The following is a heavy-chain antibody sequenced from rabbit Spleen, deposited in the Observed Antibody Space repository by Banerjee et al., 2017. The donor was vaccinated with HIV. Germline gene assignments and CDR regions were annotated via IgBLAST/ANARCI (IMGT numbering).Heavy chain of an antibody. CDR3: ARDLVAVIGWNFNL. CDR1: GFSFSDSYY. D-gene: IGHD1-1*01. V-gene: IGHV1S40*01. J-gene: IGHJ4*01. CDR2: INTYTDKG. Sequence: QSLEESGGDRVKPGASLTLTCTASGFSFSDSYYMCWVRQAPGKGLEWIACINTYTDKGVYATWAKGRFTISRTSSTTVTLQMTSLTAADTATYFCARDLVAVIGWNFNLWGPGTLVTVS.